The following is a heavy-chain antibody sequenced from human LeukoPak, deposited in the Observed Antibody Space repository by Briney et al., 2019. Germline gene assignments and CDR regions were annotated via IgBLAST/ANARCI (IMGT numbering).Heavy chain of an antibody. V-gene: IGHV3-23*01. D-gene: IGHD6-19*01. CDR1: GFTFSSYA. Sequence: PGGSLRLSCAASGFTFSSYAMSWVRQAPGKGLEWVSAISGSGGSTYYADSVKGRFTISRDNSKNTLYLQMNSLRAEDTAIYYCARGQTVTDTRPDSWGQGTLVTVSS. CDR3: ARGQTVTDTRPDS. CDR2: ISGSGGST. J-gene: IGHJ4*02.